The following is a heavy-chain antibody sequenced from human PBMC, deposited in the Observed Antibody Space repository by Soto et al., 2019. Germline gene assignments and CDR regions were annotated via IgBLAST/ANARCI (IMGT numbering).Heavy chain of an antibody. CDR2: VHISGHS. V-gene: IGHV4-4*02. D-gene: IGHD6-25*01. J-gene: IGHJ5*01. Sequence: SETLSLTCTLSGGSVRAPDWWNWVRQSPDKGLEWIAEVHISGHSNYNPSLRSRVSVSIDSSENQFYLNLNSVTAADTAIYYCARVRQGCSASNCYFDPWGQGTQVTVSS. CDR3: ARVRQGCSASNCYFDP. CDR1: GGSVRAPDW.